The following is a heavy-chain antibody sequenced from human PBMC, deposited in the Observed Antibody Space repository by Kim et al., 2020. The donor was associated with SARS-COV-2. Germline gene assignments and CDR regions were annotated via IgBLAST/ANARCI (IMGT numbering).Heavy chain of an antibody. Sequence: SETLSLTCTVSGGSISSGDYYWSWIRQPPGKGLEWIGYIYYSGSTYYNPSLKSRVTISVDTSKNQFSLKLSSVTAADTAVYYCARVPPTRHEDYYYYGMDVWGQGTTVTVSS. CDR3: ARVPPTRHEDYYYYGMDV. J-gene: IGHJ6*02. CDR1: GGSISSGDYY. CDR2: IYYSGST. V-gene: IGHV4-30-4*01.